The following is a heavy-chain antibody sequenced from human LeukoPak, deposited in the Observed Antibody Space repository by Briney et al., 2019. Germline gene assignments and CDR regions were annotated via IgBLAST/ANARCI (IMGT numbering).Heavy chain of an antibody. D-gene: IGHD3-10*01. CDR3: ARHIVGGFGDSGWSDY. CDR1: GGSISSYY. J-gene: IGHJ4*02. Sequence: KPSETLSLTCTVSGGSISSYYWGWLRQPPGKGLEWIGTIYYSGSTYYNPSLKSRVTISVDTSKNQFSLKLSSVTAADTAVYYCARHIVGGFGDSGWSDYWGQGTLVTVSS. CDR2: IYYSGST. V-gene: IGHV4-39*01.